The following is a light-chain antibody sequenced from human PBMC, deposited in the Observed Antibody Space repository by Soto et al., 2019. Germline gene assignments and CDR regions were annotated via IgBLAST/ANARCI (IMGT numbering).Light chain of an antibody. V-gene: IGKV1-33*01. Sequence: DIQMTQSPSSLSASVGDRVTITCQASQDIKNYLNWYQQKSGKAPKLLIYDASDLETGVPSRFSGSGSGTDFTFTINSLQPEDIATYYCQQYDNLPLTFGGGTKGEI. CDR3: QQYDNLPLT. CDR1: QDIKNY. CDR2: DAS. J-gene: IGKJ4*01.